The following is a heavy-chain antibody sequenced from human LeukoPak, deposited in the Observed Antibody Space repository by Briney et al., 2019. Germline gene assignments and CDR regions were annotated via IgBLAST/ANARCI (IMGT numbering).Heavy chain of an antibody. J-gene: IGHJ3*02. CDR1: GFTFSSYG. Sequence: PGGSLRLSCAASGFTFSSYGMHWVRQAPGKGLEWVAVISYDGSNKYYVDSVKGRFTISRDNSKNTLYLQMNSLRAEDTAVYHCAKDLSSGWHNDAFDIWGQGTMVTVSS. CDR2: ISYDGSNK. CDR3: AKDLSSGWHNDAFDI. V-gene: IGHV3-30*18. D-gene: IGHD6-19*01.